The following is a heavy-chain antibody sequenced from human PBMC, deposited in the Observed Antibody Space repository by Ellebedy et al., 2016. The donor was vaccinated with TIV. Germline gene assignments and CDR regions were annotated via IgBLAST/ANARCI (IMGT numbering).Heavy chain of an antibody. Sequence: ASVKVSXXASGYFFTNYDINWVRQATGQGLEWMGWMNPNNGNTHYAQKLQGRVTMTTDTSTSTAYMELRSLRSDDTAVYYCARSHYYDSSGSDFDYWGQGTLVTVSS. CDR1: GYFFTNYD. CDR2: MNPNNGNT. D-gene: IGHD3-22*01. CDR3: ARSHYYDSSGSDFDY. J-gene: IGHJ4*02. V-gene: IGHV1-18*01.